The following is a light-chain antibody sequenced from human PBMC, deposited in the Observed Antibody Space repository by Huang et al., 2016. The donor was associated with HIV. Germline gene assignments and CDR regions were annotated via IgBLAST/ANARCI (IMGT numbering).Light chain of an antibody. CDR3: QQRSNWPPT. CDR2: DAS. CDR1: QIVSSY. J-gene: IGKJ4*01. Sequence: EIALTQSPAPLSLSPGERASLTCRASQIVSSYLAWYQQKPGQAPSLLIYDASNRATGIPARFSGSGSGTDFTLTISSLEPEDFAVYYCQQRSNWPPTFGGGTKVEIK. V-gene: IGKV3-11*01.